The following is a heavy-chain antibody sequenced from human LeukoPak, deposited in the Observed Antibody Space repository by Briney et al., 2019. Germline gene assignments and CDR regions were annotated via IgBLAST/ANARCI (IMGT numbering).Heavy chain of an antibody. CDR1: GFTFSDYY. J-gene: IGHJ6*03. CDR2: ISSSGSTI. D-gene: IGHD3-10*01. CDR3: AREARSTMVRGVIITWGYYYYMDV. Sequence: PGGSLRLSCAASGFTFSDYYMSWIRQAPGKGLEWVSYISSSGSTIYYADSVKGRFTISRDNAKNSLYLQMNSLRAEDTAVYYCAREARSTMVRGVIITWGYYYYMDVWGKGTTVTVSS. V-gene: IGHV3-11*01.